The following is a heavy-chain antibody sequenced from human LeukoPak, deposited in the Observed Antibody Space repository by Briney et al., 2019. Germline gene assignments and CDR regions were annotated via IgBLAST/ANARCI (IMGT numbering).Heavy chain of an antibody. Sequence: NAGGSLRLSCAASGFTFDDCAMHWIRQPPGKGLEWIGYIYYSGSTNYNPSLKSRVTISVDTSKNQLFLKLNSVTAADTAVHYCARHSQRGTRAFDIWGQGTMVTVSS. V-gene: IGHV4-59*08. CDR1: GFTFDDCA. D-gene: IGHD3-16*01. J-gene: IGHJ3*02. CDR3: ARHSQRGTRAFDI. CDR2: IYYSGST.